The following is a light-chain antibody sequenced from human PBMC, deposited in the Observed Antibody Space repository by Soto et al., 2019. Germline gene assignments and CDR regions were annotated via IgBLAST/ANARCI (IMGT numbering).Light chain of an antibody. J-gene: IGLJ7*01. Sequence: SDELTQPPSVSVAPGKTARITCGGNNIGSKSVHWYQQKPGQAPVVVMYYDSDRPSGIPERFSGAKSGNTATLTISRVEAGDEADYYCQVWDKSSDHAVFGGGTQLTVL. V-gene: IGLV3-21*04. CDR2: YDS. CDR3: QVWDKSSDHAV. CDR1: NIGSKS.